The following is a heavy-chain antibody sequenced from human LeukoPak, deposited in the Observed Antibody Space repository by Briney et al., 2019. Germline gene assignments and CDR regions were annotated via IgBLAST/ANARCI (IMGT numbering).Heavy chain of an antibody. Sequence: PSETLSLTCAVDGGSFSGYYWSWIRQPPGKGLDSIGELNHSGSTNYNPSLKSRVTISVDTSKNQFSLKLSSVTAADTAVYFFPDKDGIRYFDWPTHYYYYGMDVWGQGTTVTVSS. CDR1: GGSFSGYY. CDR2: LNHSGST. D-gene: IGHD3-9*01. V-gene: IGHV4-34*01. J-gene: IGHJ6*02. CDR3: PDKDGIRYFDWPTHYYYYGMDV.